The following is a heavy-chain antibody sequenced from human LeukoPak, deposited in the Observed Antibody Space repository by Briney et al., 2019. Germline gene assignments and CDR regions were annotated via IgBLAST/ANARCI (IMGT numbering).Heavy chain of an antibody. D-gene: IGHD7-27*01. CDR3: ARDLGIGLSAGYYYYMDV. Sequence: SVKVSCKASGGTFSSYAISWVRQAPGQGLEWMGGIIPIFGTANYAQKFQGRVTITADESTSTAYMELSSLRSEDTAVYYCARDLGIGLSAGYYYYMDVWGKGTTVTVSS. J-gene: IGHJ6*03. CDR2: IIPIFGTA. V-gene: IGHV1-69*01. CDR1: GGTFSSYA.